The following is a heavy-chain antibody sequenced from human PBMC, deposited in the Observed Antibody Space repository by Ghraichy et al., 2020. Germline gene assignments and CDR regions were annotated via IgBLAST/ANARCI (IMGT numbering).Heavy chain of an antibody. CDR2: SNAVGTDT. J-gene: IGHJ4*02. CDR1: GFTFGSYA. Sequence: GGSLRLSCAASGFTFGSYAMTWVRQGPGKGLEWVATSNAVGTDTHYAGSVKGRFTISRDNSKSTLYLQMNSLTDEDTAVYFCAKVASTTMMIVTTFDYWGQGTLVTVSS. D-gene: IGHD3-22*01. V-gene: IGHV3-23*01. CDR3: AKVASTTMMIVTTFDY.